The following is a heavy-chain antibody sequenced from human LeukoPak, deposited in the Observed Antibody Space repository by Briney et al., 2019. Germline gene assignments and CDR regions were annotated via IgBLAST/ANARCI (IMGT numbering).Heavy chain of an antibody. CDR1: GFTFTSYW. D-gene: IGHD1-7*01. Sequence: GGSQRLSCVASGFTFTSYWMGWVRQAPGKGLECVAHINEDGSEKYYVDSVKGRFTISRDNAKNSLYLQMISLRVEDTAIYYCARAAGTTRTFGYWGQGALVTVSS. J-gene: IGHJ4*02. CDR2: INEDGSEK. CDR3: ARAAGTTRTFGY. V-gene: IGHV3-7*04.